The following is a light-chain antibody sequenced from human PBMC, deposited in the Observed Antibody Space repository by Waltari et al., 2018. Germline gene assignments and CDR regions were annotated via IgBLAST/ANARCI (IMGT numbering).Light chain of an antibody. CDR2: KAS. CDR3: QQYNSYSTT. Sequence: DIQMTQFPSTLSASVGDRVTLTCRASQDIITWLAWYQQKPGKAPKLLIFKASSLESGVPSRFSGSGSGTEFTLTISSLHPDDFATYYCQQYNSYSTTFGGGTKVEVK. V-gene: IGKV1-5*03. CDR1: QDIITW. J-gene: IGKJ4*01.